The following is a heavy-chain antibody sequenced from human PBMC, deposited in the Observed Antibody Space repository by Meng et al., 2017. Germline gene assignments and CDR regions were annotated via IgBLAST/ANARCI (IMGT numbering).Heavy chain of an antibody. CDR1: GYTFTDYY. V-gene: IGHV1-2*02. CDR2: INPHSGGT. D-gene: IGHD6-19*01. Sequence: GRLGHAGAEVKKPGASVKVSCKASGYTFTDYYLHWVRQAPGQGLEWMGWINPHSGGTYFAQNFQGRVTLTSDTSISTAYMELSRLRSDDTAMYYCARRVAVAGNTSRVRWFDPWGQGTLVTVSS. J-gene: IGHJ5*02. CDR3: ARRVAVAGNTSRVRWFDP.